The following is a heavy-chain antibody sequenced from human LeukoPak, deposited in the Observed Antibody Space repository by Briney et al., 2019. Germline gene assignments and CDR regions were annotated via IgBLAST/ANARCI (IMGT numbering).Heavy chain of an antibody. CDR3: ARGIESYGDYGY. J-gene: IGHJ4*01. Sequence: ASETLSLTCTVSGGSISGSYWSWIRQPPGKGLEWIAYMYNSGSTNCNPSLKSRVTISIDTSKNQFSLKLSSLTAADTAIYYCARGIESYGDYGYWGQGILVTVSS. D-gene: IGHD4-17*01. V-gene: IGHV4-59*01. CDR1: GGSISGSY. CDR2: MYNSGST.